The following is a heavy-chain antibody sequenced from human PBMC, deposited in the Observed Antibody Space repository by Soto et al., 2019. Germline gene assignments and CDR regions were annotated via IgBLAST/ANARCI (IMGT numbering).Heavy chain of an antibody. D-gene: IGHD3-9*01. V-gene: IGHV4-31*03. CDR1: GGSISSGGYY. CDR2: IYYSGST. CDR3: ASTRSGHYLWEPVFQN. Sequence: PSESLSLTCTVSGGSISSGGYYWSWIRQHPGKGLEWIGYIYYSGSTYYNPSLKSRVTISVDTSKNQFSLKLSSVTAADTAVYYCASTRSGHYLWEPVFQNWGQGTLVTVSS. J-gene: IGHJ4*02.